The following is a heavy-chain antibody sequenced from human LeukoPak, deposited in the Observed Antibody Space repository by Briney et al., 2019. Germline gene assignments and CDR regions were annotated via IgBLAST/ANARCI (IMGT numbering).Heavy chain of an antibody. J-gene: IGHJ4*02. Sequence: GGSLRLSCAASGFTFSSYWMHWVRHVPGKGLVWVSRINIDGRSTRSADSVKARFTISRDNANNTLYLKMNSLRAQDTALYYCARDDYGGNPDYWGQGTLVTVS. V-gene: IGHV3-74*01. CDR1: GFTFSSYW. CDR3: ARDDYGGNPDY. D-gene: IGHD4-23*01. CDR2: INIDGRST.